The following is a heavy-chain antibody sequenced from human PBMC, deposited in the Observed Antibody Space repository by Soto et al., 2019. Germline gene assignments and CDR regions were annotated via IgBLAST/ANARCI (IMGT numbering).Heavy chain of an antibody. Sequence: SETLSLTCTVSGDSIGSSDYFWAWIRQPPGKGLEWIGSFYSSGSTYYNPSLKSRVTISVDTSKNQLSLKLTSVTATDTAVYFCARGAALNTYYNYYGMDVWGQGTTVTVSS. J-gene: IGHJ6*02. V-gene: IGHV4-39*01. CDR1: GDSIGSSDYF. CDR2: FYSSGST. CDR3: ARGAALNTYYNYYGMDV. D-gene: IGHD6-25*01.